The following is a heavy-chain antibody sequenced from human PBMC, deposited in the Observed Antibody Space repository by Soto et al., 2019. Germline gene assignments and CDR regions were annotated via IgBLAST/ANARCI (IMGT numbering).Heavy chain of an antibody. V-gene: IGHV3-48*03. CDR2: IISSVSTI. Sequence: GSLRLSCPAYGLTFSSYEMNWVRQAPGKGLEWVSYIISSVSTIYYTNSVTGRFTISRDNAKHSLYLQTNSLRAEHTAVYYWPTVIVVVQAPIDDWGQGTLVTVSS. J-gene: IGHJ4*02. CDR3: PTVIVVVQAPIDD. D-gene: IGHD2-2*01. CDR1: GLTFSSYE.